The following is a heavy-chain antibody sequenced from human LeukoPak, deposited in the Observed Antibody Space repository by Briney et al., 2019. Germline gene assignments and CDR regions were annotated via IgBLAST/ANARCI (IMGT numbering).Heavy chain of an antibody. D-gene: IGHD3-3*01. CDR2: INPNSGGT. V-gene: IGHV1-2*04. CDR1: GYTFTGYY. Sequence: ASVKVSCKASGYTFTGYYMHWVRQAPGQGLEWMGWINPNSGGTYYAQKFQGWVTMTRDTSISTAYMELSRLRSDDTTVYYCARGEIADFWSGYCDYWGQGTLVTVSS. J-gene: IGHJ4*02. CDR3: ARGEIADFWSGYCDY.